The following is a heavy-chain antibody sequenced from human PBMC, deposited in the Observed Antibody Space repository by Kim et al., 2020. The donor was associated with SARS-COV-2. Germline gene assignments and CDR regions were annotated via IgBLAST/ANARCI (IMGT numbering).Heavy chain of an antibody. V-gene: IGHV4-30-2*01. CDR2: IYYTGGI. D-gene: IGHD6-13*01. Sequence: SETLSLTCAVSGDSISSGDYSWSWIRQPPGKGLEWIGYIYYTGGIYYNPSLKSRVAISIDTSKNQFYLKLSSVTTADTAVYYCARGVAAHFDSWGQGTLVTVAS. J-gene: IGHJ4*02. CDR1: GDSISSGDYS. CDR3: ARGVAAHFDS.